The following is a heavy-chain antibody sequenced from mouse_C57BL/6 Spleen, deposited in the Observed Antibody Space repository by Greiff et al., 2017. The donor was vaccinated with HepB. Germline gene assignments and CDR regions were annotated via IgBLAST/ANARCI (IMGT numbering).Heavy chain of an antibody. CDR2: IRSKSNNYAT. J-gene: IGHJ3*01. D-gene: IGHD1-1*01. Sequence: EVKLVESGGGLVQPKGSLKLSCAASGFSFNTYAMNWVRQAPGKGLEWVARIRSKSNNYATYYADSVKDRFTISRDDSESMLYLQMNNLKTEDTAMYYCVRGGSGSWFAYWGQGTLVTVSA. CDR3: VRGGSGSWFAY. V-gene: IGHV10-1*01. CDR1: GFSFNTYA.